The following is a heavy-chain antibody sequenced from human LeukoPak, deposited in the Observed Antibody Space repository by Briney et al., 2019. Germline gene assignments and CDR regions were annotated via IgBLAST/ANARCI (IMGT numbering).Heavy chain of an antibody. J-gene: IGHJ3*02. CDR1: GGSISSSNW. CDR3: ASELLYGSGMVSAFDI. D-gene: IGHD3-10*01. CDR2: IYYSGST. Sequence: SETLSLTCAVSGGSISSSNWWRWVREPPGKGRAWSGSIYYSGSTYYNPSVKSRVTISVDTSKTQFSLKLSSVTAADTAVYYCASELLYGSGMVSAFDIWGQGTMVTVSS. V-gene: IGHV4-4*02.